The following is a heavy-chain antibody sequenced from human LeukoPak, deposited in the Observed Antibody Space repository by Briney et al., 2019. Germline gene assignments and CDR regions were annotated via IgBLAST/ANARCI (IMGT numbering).Heavy chain of an antibody. CDR2: IYYSGST. J-gene: IGHJ3*02. CDR1: GGSISSYY. V-gene: IGHV4-59*08. D-gene: IGHD2-21*02. Sequence: PSETLSLTCTVSGGSISSYYWNWIRQPPGKGLEWIGYIYYSGSTNYNPSLKSRVTISVDTSKNQFSLKLSSVTAADTAVYYCARVCRDCYTTDAFDNWGQGTMVTVSS. CDR3: ARVCRDCYTTDAFDN.